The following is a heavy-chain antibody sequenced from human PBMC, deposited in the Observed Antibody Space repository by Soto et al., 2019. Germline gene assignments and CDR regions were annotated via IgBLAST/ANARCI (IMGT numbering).Heavy chain of an antibody. D-gene: IGHD5-18*01. CDR3: ARGPVDTAMSPGLFDY. V-gene: IGHV4-39*01. CDR1: SGSISSSSYY. Sequence: SETLSLTCTVSSGSISSSSYYWGWIRQPPGKGLEWIGSIYYSGSTYYNPSLKSRVTISVDTSKNQFSLKLSSVTAADTAVYYCARGPVDTAMSPGLFDYWGQGTLVTSPQ. CDR2: IYYSGST. J-gene: IGHJ4*02.